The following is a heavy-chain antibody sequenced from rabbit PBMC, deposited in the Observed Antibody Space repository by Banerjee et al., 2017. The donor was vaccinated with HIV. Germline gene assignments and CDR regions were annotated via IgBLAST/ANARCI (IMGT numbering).Heavy chain of an antibody. CDR1: GFSFGSSYY. CDR2: IYAGSSGST. CDR3: AREFYTAADTTNF. D-gene: IGHD1-1*01. Sequence: QSLEESGGDLVKPGASLTLTCTASGFSFGSSYYMCWVRQAPGKGLEWIACIYAGSSGSTYYASWAKGRFTISKTSSTTVTLQMTSLTAADTATYFCAREFYTAADTTNFWGPGTLVTVS. V-gene: IGHV1S40*01. J-gene: IGHJ6*01.